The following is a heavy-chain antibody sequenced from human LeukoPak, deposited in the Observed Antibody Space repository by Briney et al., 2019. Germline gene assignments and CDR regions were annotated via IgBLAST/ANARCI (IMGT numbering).Heavy chain of an antibody. D-gene: IGHD6-19*01. CDR3: ARRIAVAGTDYYYYMDV. V-gene: IGHV1-8*01. CDR2: MNPNSGNT. Sequence: ASVKVSCKASGYTFTSYDINWVRQATGQRLEWMGWMNPNSGNTGYAQKFQGRVTMTRNTSISTAYMELSSLRSEDTAVYYCARRIAVAGTDYYYYMDVWGKGTTVTVSS. CDR1: GYTFTSYD. J-gene: IGHJ6*03.